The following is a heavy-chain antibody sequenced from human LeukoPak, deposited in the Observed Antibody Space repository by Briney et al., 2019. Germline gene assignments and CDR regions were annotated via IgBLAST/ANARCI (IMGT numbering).Heavy chain of an antibody. V-gene: IGHV1-18*01. D-gene: IGHD6-13*01. CDR2: ISTYNGIT. CDR3: ARDRGLRATAGTRIDF. Sequence: GASVKVSCKASGYTFNSYAIAWVRQAPGQGLEWMGWISTYNGITSYAQKLQGGVTMTTDTSSTTAYMELRSLRSDDTALYYCARDRGLRATAGTRIDFWGQGTLVTVSS. J-gene: IGHJ4*02. CDR1: GYTFNSYA.